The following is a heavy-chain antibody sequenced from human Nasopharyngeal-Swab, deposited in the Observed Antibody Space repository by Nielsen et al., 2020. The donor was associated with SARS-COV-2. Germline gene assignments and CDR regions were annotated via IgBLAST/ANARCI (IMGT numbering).Heavy chain of an antibody. CDR1: GFTFSSYW. V-gene: IGHV3-23*01. CDR2: ISGSGGST. J-gene: IGHJ3*02. Sequence: GESLKISCAASGFTFSSYWMSWVRQAPGKGLEWVSAISGSGGSTYYADSVKGRFTISRDNSKNTLYLQMNSLRAEDTAVYYCAKGAGSSWIVVVIEGAFDIWGQGTMVTVSS. D-gene: IGHD3-22*01. CDR3: AKGAGSSWIVVVIEGAFDI.